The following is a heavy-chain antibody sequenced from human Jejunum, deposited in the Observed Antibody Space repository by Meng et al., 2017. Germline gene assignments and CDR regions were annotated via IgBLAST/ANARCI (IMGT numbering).Heavy chain of an antibody. Sequence: RRVESGGGLVPPGGSLRLSCTAFGFSITDHWMHWVRQGPGKGPVWVSRIDPHGSAPTYADSVKGRFTISRDNAKNTVYLQMNSLRAEDSAFYYCTNDRLKHWGQGALVTVSS. CDR3: TNDRLKH. D-gene: IGHD1-1*01. V-gene: IGHV3-74*03. J-gene: IGHJ1*01. CDR2: IDPHGSAP. CDR1: GFSITDHW.